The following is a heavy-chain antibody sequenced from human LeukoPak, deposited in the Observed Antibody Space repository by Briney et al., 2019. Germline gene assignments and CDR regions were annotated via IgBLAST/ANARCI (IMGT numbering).Heavy chain of an antibody. CDR3: AKDRGYCSGGSCYFDY. CDR2: ITSSGGST. Sequence: GGSLRLSCAASGFTFSIYAMTWVRQAPGKGLEWVSGITSSGGSTYYADSVKGRFTISRDNSKNTLYLQMNSLRAEDTAIYYCAKDRGYCSGGSCYFDYWGQGTLVTVSS. D-gene: IGHD2-15*01. V-gene: IGHV3-23*01. J-gene: IGHJ4*02. CDR1: GFTFSIYA.